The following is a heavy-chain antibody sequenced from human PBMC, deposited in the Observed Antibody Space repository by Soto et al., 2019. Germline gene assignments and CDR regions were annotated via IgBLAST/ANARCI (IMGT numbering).Heavy chain of an antibody. CDR2: IYYSGST. V-gene: IGHV4-31*03. CDR1: GGSISSGGYY. Sequence: QVQLQESGPGLVKPSQTLSLTCTVSGGSISSGGYYWSWIRQHPGKGLEWIGYIYYSGSTYYNPSLKSRVTISVDTSKNQFSLKLSSVTAADTAVYYCARDSGYGSGSHEDYYYYGMDVWGQGTTVTVSS. CDR3: ARDSGYGSGSHEDYYYYGMDV. J-gene: IGHJ6*02. D-gene: IGHD3-10*01.